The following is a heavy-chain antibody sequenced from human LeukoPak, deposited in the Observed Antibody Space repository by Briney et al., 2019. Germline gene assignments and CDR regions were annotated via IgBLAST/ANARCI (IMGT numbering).Heavy chain of an antibody. CDR3: AREAY. Sequence: GGSLRLSCAASGFSFNDYDMHWVRQGTGKGLDWVSYISGNSGTIHYADSVRGRFTISRDNVKNPLFLQMNSLRAEDTAVYYCAREAYWGQGTLVTVSS. CDR2: ISGNSGTI. CDR1: GFSFNDYD. J-gene: IGHJ4*02. V-gene: IGHV3-48*01.